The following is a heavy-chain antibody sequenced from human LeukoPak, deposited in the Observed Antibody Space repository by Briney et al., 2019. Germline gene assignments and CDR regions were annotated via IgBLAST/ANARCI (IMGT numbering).Heavy chain of an antibody. J-gene: IGHJ5*02. V-gene: IGHV3-21*01. CDR3: ARDPEYPGWFDP. Sequence: GGSLRLSCAASGFTFSSYSMNWVRQAPGKGLEWVSSISSSSSYICYADSVKGRFTISRDNAKNSLYLQMNSLRAEDTAVYYCARDPEYPGWFDPWGQGTLVTVSS. D-gene: IGHD2-2*02. CDR2: ISSSSSYI. CDR1: GFTFSSYS.